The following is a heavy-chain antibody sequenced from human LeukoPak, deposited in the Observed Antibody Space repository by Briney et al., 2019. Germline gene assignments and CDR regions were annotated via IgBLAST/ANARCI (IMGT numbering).Heavy chain of an antibody. CDR2: IYYSGST. CDR1: GGSISSGGYY. V-gene: IGHV4-31*03. D-gene: IGHD4-23*01. Sequence: SETLSLTCTVSGGSISSGGYYWSWIRQHPGKGLEWIGYIYYSGSTYYNPSLKSRVTISVDTSKNQFSLKLSSVTAADTAVCYCARDSTVDWFDPWGQGTLVTVSS. CDR3: ARDSTVDWFDP. J-gene: IGHJ5*02.